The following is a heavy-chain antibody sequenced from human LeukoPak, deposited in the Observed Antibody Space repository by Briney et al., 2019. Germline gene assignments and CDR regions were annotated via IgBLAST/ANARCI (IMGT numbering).Heavy chain of an antibody. D-gene: IGHD1-14*01. J-gene: IGHJ4*02. CDR2: ISYDGSNK. CDR1: GFTFSSYG. Sequence: PGRFLRLSCAASGFTFSSYGMHWVRQAPGKGLEWVAVISYDGSNKYYADSVKGRFTISRDNSKNTLYLQMNSLRAEDTAVYYCAKGPPGFDYWGQGTLVTVSS. CDR3: AKGPPGFDY. V-gene: IGHV3-30*18.